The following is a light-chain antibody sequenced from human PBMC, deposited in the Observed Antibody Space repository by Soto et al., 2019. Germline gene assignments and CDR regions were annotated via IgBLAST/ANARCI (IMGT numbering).Light chain of an antibody. CDR1: QSVSSY. J-gene: IGKJ4*01. V-gene: IGKV3-11*01. CDR3: QQRSNWPLT. CDR2: DAS. Sequence: EIVLTQSPATLSLSPGERATLSCRASQSVSSYLAWYQQKPGQAPRLLIYDASNRATGIPARFSGSGSRTDFTLTISSLGPEDFAVYDCQQRSNWPLTFGGGTKVEIK.